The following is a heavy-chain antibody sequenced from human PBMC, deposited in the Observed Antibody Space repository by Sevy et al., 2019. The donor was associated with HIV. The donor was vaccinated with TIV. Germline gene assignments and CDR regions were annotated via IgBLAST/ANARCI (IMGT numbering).Heavy chain of an antibody. V-gene: IGHV1-3*01. CDR2: INVGNGNT. CDR3: ARGEFCSGSSCYSEFFDY. D-gene: IGHD2-15*01. J-gene: IGHJ4*02. CDR1: GYTFTNYA. Sequence: ASVKVSCKASGYTFTNYAIHWVRPAPGQKLEWMGRINVGNGNTLSQKFQDRATFTRDTSASTAYMQLSSLRSEDTAVYYCARGEFCSGSSCYSEFFDYWGQGALVTVSS.